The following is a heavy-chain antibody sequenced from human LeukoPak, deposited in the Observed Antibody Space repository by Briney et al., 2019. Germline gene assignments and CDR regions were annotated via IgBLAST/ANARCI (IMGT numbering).Heavy chain of an antibody. D-gene: IGHD3-10*01. CDR1: GFTVSSNY. V-gene: IGHV3-66*01. J-gene: IGHJ6*04. Sequence: GGSLRLSCAASGFTVSSNYMSWVRQAPGKGLEWVSVIYSGGSTYYADSVKGRFTISRDNSKNTLYLQMSSLRAEDTAVYYCARDFTYYGSGSYYDPTRDVWGKGTTVTISS. CDR2: IYSGGST. CDR3: ARDFTYYGSGSYYDPTRDV.